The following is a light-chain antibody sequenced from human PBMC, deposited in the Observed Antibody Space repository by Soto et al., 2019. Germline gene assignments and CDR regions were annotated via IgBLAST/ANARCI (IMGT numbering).Light chain of an antibody. Sequence: IKMTQSPSSLSASVGDRVTITCRASQDIGIYLAWYQQRPGTVPKLLIYSASTLQSGFPSRFSGSGSGTDFTLTISSLQPEDVATYYCQRYNSVPDTFGQGTRLEIK. CDR1: QDIGIY. CDR2: SAS. J-gene: IGKJ5*01. CDR3: QRYNSVPDT. V-gene: IGKV1-27*01.